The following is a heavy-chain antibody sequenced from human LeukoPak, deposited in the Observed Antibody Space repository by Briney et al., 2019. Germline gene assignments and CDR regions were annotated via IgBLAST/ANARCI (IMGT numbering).Heavy chain of an antibody. CDR2: ISWNSGSI. CDR1: GFTFDDYA. D-gene: IGHD6-13*01. J-gene: IGHJ4*02. Sequence: PGRSLRLSCAASGFTFDDYAMHWVRQAPGKGLEWVSGISWNSGSIGYADSVKGRFTISRDNAKNSLYLQMNSLRAEDTAVYYCAKDRSNSWAFDYWGQGTLVTVSS. V-gene: IGHV3-9*01. CDR3: AKDRSNSWAFDY.